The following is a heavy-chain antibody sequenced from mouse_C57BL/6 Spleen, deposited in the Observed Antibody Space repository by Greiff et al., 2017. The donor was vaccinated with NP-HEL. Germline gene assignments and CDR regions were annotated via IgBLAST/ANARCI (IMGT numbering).Heavy chain of an antibody. CDR2: IYPGDGGT. J-gene: IGHJ4*01. CDR1: GYAFTSSW. V-gene: IGHV1-82*01. Sequence: VQLQESGPELVKPGASVKISCKASGYAFTSSWMNWVKQRPGKGLEWIGRIYPGDGGTNYNGKFKGKATLTADKSSSTAYMQLSSLTSEDSAVYFCARGGACAMDYWGQGTSVTVSS. CDR3: ARGGACAMDY.